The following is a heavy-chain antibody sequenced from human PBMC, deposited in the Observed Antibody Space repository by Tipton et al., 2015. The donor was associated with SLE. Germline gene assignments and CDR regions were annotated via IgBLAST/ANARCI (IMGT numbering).Heavy chain of an antibody. D-gene: IGHD6-19*01. CDR1: GFTVSSNY. V-gene: IGHV4-34*01. CDR2: INHSGST. J-gene: IGHJ4*02. Sequence: LRLSCAASGFTVSSNYMSWVRQPPGKGLEWIGEINHSGSTNYNPSLKSRVTISADKSISTAYLQWSSLKASDTAMYYCARRQVAGIDYWGQGTLVTVSS. CDR3: ARRQVAGIDY.